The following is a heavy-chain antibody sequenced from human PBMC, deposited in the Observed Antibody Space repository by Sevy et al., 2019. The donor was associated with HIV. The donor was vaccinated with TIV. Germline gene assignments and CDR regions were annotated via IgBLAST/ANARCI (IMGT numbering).Heavy chain of an antibody. CDR3: ARDPRMYGDYLLAYFDS. CDR1: GFTPSTYG. V-gene: IGHV3-33*01. J-gene: IGHJ4*02. D-gene: IGHD2-8*01. Sequence: GGSLRLSCAASGFTPSTYGMHWVRQAPGKGLEWVAVIGYDGSNKYYADSVKGRFTISRDNSMNTLFLQMDSLRAEDTAVYYCARDPRMYGDYLLAYFDSWGQRTLVTVSS. CDR2: IGYDGSNK.